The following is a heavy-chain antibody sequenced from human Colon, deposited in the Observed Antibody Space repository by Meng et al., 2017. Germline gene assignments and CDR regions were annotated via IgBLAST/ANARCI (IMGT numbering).Heavy chain of an antibody. CDR2: ITWNSGGI. Sequence: SCTASGFTFDDFAMNWVRQAPGKGLEWVSGITWNSGGIGYADSVKGRFTISRDNAKNSLYLEMNSLTVEDTALYFCVKDNYGGLDSWGQGTLVTVSS. J-gene: IGHJ4*02. D-gene: IGHD5-24*01. V-gene: IGHV3-9*01. CDR3: VKDNYGGLDS. CDR1: GFTFDDFA.